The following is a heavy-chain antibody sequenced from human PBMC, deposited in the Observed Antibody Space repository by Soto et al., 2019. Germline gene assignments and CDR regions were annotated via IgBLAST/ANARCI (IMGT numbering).Heavy chain of an antibody. D-gene: IGHD4-17*01. Sequence: SETLSLTCAVYGGSFSGYYWSWIRQPPGKGLEWIGEINHSGSTNYNPSLKSRVTISVDTSKNQFSLKLSSVTAADTAVYYCARPVTTVTTRLGTLGYYYYYMDVWGKGTTVTVSS. CDR3: ARPVTTVTTRLGTLGYYYYYMDV. J-gene: IGHJ6*03. CDR2: INHSGST. V-gene: IGHV4-34*01. CDR1: GGSFSGYY.